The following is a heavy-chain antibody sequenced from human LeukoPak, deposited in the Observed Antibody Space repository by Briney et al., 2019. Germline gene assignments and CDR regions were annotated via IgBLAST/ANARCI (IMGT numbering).Heavy chain of an antibody. D-gene: IGHD1-26*01. J-gene: IGHJ4*02. CDR1: GFTLSTYA. Sequence: GGSLRLSCAASGFTLSTYAMSWVRQTPGKGLEWVAATSSSDAGTYHADSVKGRFSISRDNTKNSLYLQINSLRAEDTAVYYCARQYSGSLLFFDYWGQGILVTVSS. CDR2: TSSSDAGT. CDR3: ARQYSGSLLFFDY. V-gene: IGHV3-23*01.